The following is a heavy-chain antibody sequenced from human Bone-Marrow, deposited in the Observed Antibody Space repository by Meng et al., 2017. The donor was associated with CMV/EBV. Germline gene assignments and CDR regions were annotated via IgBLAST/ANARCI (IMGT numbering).Heavy chain of an antibody. J-gene: IGHJ6*02. CDR3: WRDIVVVPAATQQLVGGDYYYYGMDV. CDR2: IIPIFGTA. Sequence: SVKVSCKASGGTFSSYAISWVRQAPGQGLEWMGGIIPIFGTANYAQKFQGRVTITTDESTSTAYMELSSLRSEDTAVYYCWRDIVVVPAATQQLVGGDYYYYGMDVWGQGTTVTVSS. D-gene: IGHD2-2*01. V-gene: IGHV1-69*05. CDR1: GGTFSSYA.